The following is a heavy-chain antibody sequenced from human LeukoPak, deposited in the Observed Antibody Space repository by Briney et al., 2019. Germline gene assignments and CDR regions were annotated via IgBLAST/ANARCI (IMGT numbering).Heavy chain of an antibody. CDR3: ARAGITSTNGVMGT. J-gene: IGHJ4*02. D-gene: IGHD2-8*01. V-gene: IGHV1-18*01. CDR1: GYTFTSYG. Sequence: ASAKVSCKASGYTFTSYGISWVRQAPGQGLEWMGWISAYNGNTNYAQKLQGRVTMTTDTSTSTAYMELRSLRSDGTAVYYCARAGITSTNGVMGTWGQGTLVTVSS. CDR2: ISAYNGNT.